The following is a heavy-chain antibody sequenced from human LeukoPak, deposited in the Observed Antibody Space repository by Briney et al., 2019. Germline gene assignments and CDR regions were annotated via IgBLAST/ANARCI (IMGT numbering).Heavy chain of an antibody. CDR2: ISSSSSYI. Sequence: PGGSLRLSCAASGFTFSSYSMNWVRQAPGKGLEWVSSISSSSSYIYYADSVKGRFTIARDNAKNSLYLQMNSLRAEDTAVYYCAREWYDSGCLDYWGQGTLVTVS. CDR3: AREWYDSGCLDY. V-gene: IGHV3-21*01. D-gene: IGHD3-10*01. CDR1: GFTFSSYS. J-gene: IGHJ4*02.